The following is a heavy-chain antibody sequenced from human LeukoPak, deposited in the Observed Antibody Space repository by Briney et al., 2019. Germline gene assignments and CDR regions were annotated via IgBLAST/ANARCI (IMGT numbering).Heavy chain of an antibody. J-gene: IGHJ4*02. V-gene: IGHV1-69*04. CDR3: ARDPQLGVGDYFDY. CDR1: GGTFSSYA. Sequence: SVKVSCKASGGTFSSYAISWVRQAPGQGLEWMGRIIPILGIANYAQKLQGRVTVTTDTSTTTAYMELRSLRSDDTAVYYCARDPQLGVGDYFDYWGQGTLVTVSS. D-gene: IGHD3-10*01. CDR2: IIPILGIA.